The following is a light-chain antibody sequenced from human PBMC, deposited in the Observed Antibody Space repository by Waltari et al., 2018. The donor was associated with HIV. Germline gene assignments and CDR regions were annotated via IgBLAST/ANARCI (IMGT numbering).Light chain of an antibody. Sequence: SVLTQPPSASATPGQRVAIPCSGRSTNIRGNNVYWYQQVPGVAPKLLLYRNNQRHSGVPDRFSGSKSGASASLAISGLRSDDEADYYCAAWDDSLKNYVFGTGTRVTVL. CDR3: AAWDDSLKNYV. J-gene: IGLJ1*01. V-gene: IGLV1-47*01. CDR2: RNN. CDR1: STNIRGNN.